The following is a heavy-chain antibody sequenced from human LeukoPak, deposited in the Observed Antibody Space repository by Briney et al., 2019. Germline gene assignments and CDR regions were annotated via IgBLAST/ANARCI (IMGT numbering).Heavy chain of an antibody. V-gene: IGHV3-11*01. CDR1: GFTFSDYY. CDR2: ISSSGSTI. CDR3: ARDRIWDIVGATSWFDP. Sequence: PGGSLRLSCAASGFTFSDYYMSWIRQAPGKGLELVSYISSSGSTIYYADSVKGRFTISRDNAKNSLYLQMNSLRAEDTAVYYCARDRIWDIVGATSWFDPWGQGTLVTVSS. J-gene: IGHJ5*02. D-gene: IGHD1-26*01.